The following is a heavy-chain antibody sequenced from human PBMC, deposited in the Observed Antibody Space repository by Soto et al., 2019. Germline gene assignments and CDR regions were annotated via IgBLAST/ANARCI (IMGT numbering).Heavy chain of an antibody. CDR2: INPSGGST. Sequence: GASVKVSCKASGYTFTRYYIHWVRQAAGQGLEWMGVINPSGGSTTHAQNFQGRVTVTRDTSTSTVYMEVSSLTSEDTAVYYCARRVGAGVLGYWGQGTPVTVSS. D-gene: IGHD1-26*01. V-gene: IGHV1-46*01. CDR1: GYTFTRYY. CDR3: ARRVGAGVLGY. J-gene: IGHJ4*02.